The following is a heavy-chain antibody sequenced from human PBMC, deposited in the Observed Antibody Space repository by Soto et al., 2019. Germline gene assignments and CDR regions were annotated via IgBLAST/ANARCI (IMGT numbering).Heavy chain of an antibody. CDR3: ARTSAAGKYYYGMAV. V-gene: IGHV5-51*01. J-gene: IGHJ6*02. Sequence: GESLKISCKGSGYSFTIYWIAWVRQMPGKGLEWMGIIYPGDSNTRYSPSFQGQVTISADKSISTAYLQWSSLKASDTAMYYCARTSAAGKYYYGMAVGGQGTTVTVPS. CDR1: GYSFTIYW. D-gene: IGHD6-13*01. CDR2: IYPGDSNT.